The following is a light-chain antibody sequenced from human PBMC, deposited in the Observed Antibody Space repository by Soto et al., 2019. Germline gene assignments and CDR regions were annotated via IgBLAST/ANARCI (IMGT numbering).Light chain of an antibody. J-gene: IGKJ3*01. V-gene: IGKV1-33*01. CDR3: QHYHNLPPFT. CDR2: GAS. Sequence: DIQMTQSPSSLSASVGDRVTITCQASQDIRKYLSWYQQKPGRAPKLLIYGASNLETGVPSRFSGCGYGTDFTFTISSLQPEDIATYYCQHYHNLPPFTFGPGTKVAIK. CDR1: QDIRKY.